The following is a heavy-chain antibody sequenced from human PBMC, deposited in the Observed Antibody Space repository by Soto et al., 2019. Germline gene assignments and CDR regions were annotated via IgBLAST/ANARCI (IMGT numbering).Heavy chain of an antibody. J-gene: IGHJ3*02. CDR2: MSHSGGT. V-gene: IGHV4-34*01. CDR1: GGFVSSGNYY. CDR3: ARVERGTATTVVDAFDI. Sequence: QVQLQEWGAGLLKPSETLSLTCAVYGGFVSSGNYYWSWIRQPPGKGLEWIGEMSHSGGTHFKPSIKSRVTIAVDTAKNQFSLKMSSVNAADTALYYCARVERGTATTVVDAFDIWGPGTMVTVSS. D-gene: IGHD1-1*01.